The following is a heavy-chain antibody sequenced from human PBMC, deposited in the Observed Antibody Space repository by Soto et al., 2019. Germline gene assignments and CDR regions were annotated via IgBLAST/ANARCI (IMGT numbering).Heavy chain of an antibody. CDR2: ISAYNGNT. Sequence: ASVKVSCKASGYTFTSDGISWVRQAPGQGLEWMGWISAYNGNTNYAQKLQGRVTMTTDTSTSTAYMELRSLRSDDTAVYYCARGEGEQLASDDAFDIWGQGTMVTVS. V-gene: IGHV1-18*01. D-gene: IGHD6-13*01. CDR3: ARGEGEQLASDDAFDI. CDR1: GYTFTSDG. J-gene: IGHJ3*02.